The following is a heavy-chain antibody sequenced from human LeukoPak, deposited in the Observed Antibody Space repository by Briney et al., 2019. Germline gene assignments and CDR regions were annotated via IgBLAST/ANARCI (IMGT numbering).Heavy chain of an antibody. J-gene: IGHJ4*02. V-gene: IGHV4-38-2*01. CDR3: ARHSNSYDILTGYSLYYFDY. CDR1: RYSISSGYY. Sequence: SETLSLTCAVSRYSISSGYYWGWIRQPPGKGLEWIGSIYHSGSTYYNPSLKSRVTISVDTSKNQFSLKLSSVTAADTAVYYCARHSNSYDILTGYSLYYFDYWGQGTLVTVSS. CDR2: IYHSGST. D-gene: IGHD3-9*01.